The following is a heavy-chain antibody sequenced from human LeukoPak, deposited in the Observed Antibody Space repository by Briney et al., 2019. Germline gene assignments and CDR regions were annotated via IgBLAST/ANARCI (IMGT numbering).Heavy chain of an antibody. J-gene: IGHJ5*02. V-gene: IGHV3-7*01. Sequence: PGGSLRLSCAASGFTFSSYWMHWVRQAPGKGLEWVANIKQDGSEKYYVDSVKGRFTISRDNAKNSLYLQMNSLRAEDTAVYYCARGTYYDFWSGFLYNWFDPWGQGTLVTVSS. CDR2: IKQDGSEK. CDR3: ARGTYYDFWSGFLYNWFDP. D-gene: IGHD3-3*01. CDR1: GFTFSSYW.